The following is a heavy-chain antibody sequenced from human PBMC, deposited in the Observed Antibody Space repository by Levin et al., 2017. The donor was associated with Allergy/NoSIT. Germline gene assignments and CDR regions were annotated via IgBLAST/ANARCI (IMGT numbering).Heavy chain of an antibody. J-gene: IGHJ4*02. Sequence: GGSLRLSCAASGFPFTTYALAWVRQAPGEGLEWVASITAGGTNAYVANSVQGRFTISRDNSKNTLVLQMNTLRVEDTAVYYCAKDLSPNLGFDSWGQGTLVTVSS. D-gene: IGHD2/OR15-2a*01. V-gene: IGHV3-23*01. CDR3: AKDLSPNLGFDS. CDR1: GFPFTTYA. CDR2: ITAGGTNA.